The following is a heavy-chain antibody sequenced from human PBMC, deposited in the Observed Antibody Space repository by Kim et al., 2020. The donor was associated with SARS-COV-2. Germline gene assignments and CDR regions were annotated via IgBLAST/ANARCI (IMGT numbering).Heavy chain of an antibody. V-gene: IGHV3-30*03. CDR3: ATWYSGSYVVVVAFDI. CDR2: ISYDGSNK. CDR1: GFTFSSYG. D-gene: IGHD1-26*01. J-gene: IGHJ3*02. Sequence: GGSLRLSCAASGFTFSSYGMHWVRQAPGKGLEWVAVISYDGSNKYYADSVKDRFTISRDNSKNTLYLQMNSLRAEDTAVYYCATWYSGSYVVVVAFDIWGQGTMVTVSS.